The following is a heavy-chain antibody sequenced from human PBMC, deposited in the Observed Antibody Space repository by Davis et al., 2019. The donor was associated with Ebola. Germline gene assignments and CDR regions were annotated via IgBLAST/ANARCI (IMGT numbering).Heavy chain of an antibody. D-gene: IGHD1-20*01. CDR1: GGSFSGYY. J-gene: IGHJ6*03. Sequence: PSETLSLTCAVYGGSFSGYYWSWIRQPPGKGLEWIGEINHSGSTNYNPSLKSRVTISVDTSKNQFSLKLSSVTAADTAVYYCARGLRGYNWNSRTYYYYYMDVWGKGTTVTVSS. CDR3: ARGLRGYNWNSRTYYYYYMDV. CDR2: INHSGST. V-gene: IGHV4-34*01.